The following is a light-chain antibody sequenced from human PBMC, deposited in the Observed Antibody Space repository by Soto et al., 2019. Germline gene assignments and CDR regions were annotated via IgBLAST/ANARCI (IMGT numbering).Light chain of an antibody. CDR1: SSDVGRYNY. CDR2: DVS. V-gene: IGLV2-14*01. Sequence: QSALTQSASVSGSPGQSITISCTGTSSDVGRYNYVSWYQQHPGKAPKLIIYDVSNRPSGLSTRFSGSKSGNTASLTISGLQAEDEADYSCSSYTSTNSWVFGGGTKVTVL. J-gene: IGLJ3*02. CDR3: SSYTSTNSWV.